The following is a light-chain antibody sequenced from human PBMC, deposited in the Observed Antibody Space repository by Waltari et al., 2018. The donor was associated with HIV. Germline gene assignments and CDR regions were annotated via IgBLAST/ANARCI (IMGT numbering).Light chain of an antibody. V-gene: IGLV1-47*01. CDR3: AAWDDNLVGHVV. CDR1: RSHIGRNF. J-gene: IGLJ2*01. Sequence: QSVLTQPPSASGTAGQRVTISCSGSRSHIGRNFVFLSQQFPGSAPKLLIYKNNQRFSGVPGRFSGAKSGTSASLAISVLRSEDEAAYYCAAWDDNLVGHVVFGGGTNLTV. CDR2: KNN.